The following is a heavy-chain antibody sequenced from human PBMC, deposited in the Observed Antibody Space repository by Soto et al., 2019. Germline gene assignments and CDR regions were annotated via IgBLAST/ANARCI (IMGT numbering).Heavy chain of an antibody. CDR3: TKNYYFDY. J-gene: IGHJ4*02. CDR1: GFTFSNYA. V-gene: IGHV3-23*01. Sequence: VQLLESGGGLVQPGGSLRLSCAASGFTFSNYAMSWVRQAPGKALEWVSSINIVGGNTNYADSVRGRFTMSRDDSKNTVFLQMNRLRAEDTAIYYCTKNYYFDYWGQGTLVTVSS. CDR2: INIVGGNT.